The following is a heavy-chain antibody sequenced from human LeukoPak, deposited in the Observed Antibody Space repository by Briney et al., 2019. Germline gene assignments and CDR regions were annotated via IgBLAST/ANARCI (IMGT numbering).Heavy chain of an antibody. V-gene: IGHV4-38-2*01. J-gene: IGHJ4*02. CDR2: IYHSGST. Sequence: SETLSLTCAVSGYSISSGYYWGWIRQPPGKGLEWIGSIYHSGSTYYSPSLKSRVTISVDTSKNQFSLKLSSVTAADTAVYYCASFSYGPFDYWGQGTLVTVSS. D-gene: IGHD3-10*01. CDR1: GYSISSGYY. CDR3: ASFSYGPFDY.